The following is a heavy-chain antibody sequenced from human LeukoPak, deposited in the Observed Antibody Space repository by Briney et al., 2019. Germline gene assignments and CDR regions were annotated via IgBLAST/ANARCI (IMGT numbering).Heavy chain of an antibody. CDR1: GFTFSRYL. J-gene: IGHJ3*02. CDR2: IKQDGNEK. V-gene: IGHV3-7*05. Sequence: GGSLRLSCVASGFTFSRYLMSWVRQAPGKGLEWVANIKQDGNEKNYVDSVKGRFTISRDNAKNSVYLEMSSLRAEDTAVYYCAVAGSGAFDIWGQGTMVTISS. CDR3: AVAGSGAFDI. D-gene: IGHD6-19*01.